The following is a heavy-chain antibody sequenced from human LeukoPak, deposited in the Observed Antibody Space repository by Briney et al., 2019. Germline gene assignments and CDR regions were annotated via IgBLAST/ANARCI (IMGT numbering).Heavy chain of an antibody. J-gene: IGHJ4*02. D-gene: IGHD3-10*01. CDR3: ATYYYGSGSGPDYFDY. Sequence: ASVKVSCKASGYTFTSYDINWVRQATGQGLEWMGWMNPNSGNTGYAQKFQGRVTMTRNTSISTAYMELSSLRSEDTAVYYCATYYYGSGSGPDYFDYWGQGTLVTVSS. CDR2: MNPNSGNT. V-gene: IGHV1-8*01. CDR1: GYTFTSYD.